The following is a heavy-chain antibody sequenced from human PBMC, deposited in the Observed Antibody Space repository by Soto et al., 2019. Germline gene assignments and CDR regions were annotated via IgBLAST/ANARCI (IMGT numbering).Heavy chain of an antibody. CDR1: GGSIRSGWW. D-gene: IGHD3-16*01. CDR3: TRCGDFCLDY. V-gene: IGHV4-4*02. Sequence: LSLNCAVPGGSIRSGWWWSWVRQTPGKGLEWIGEIHNDGTNHLNPSLKSRVIISVDGSKNQFSLKLTSVTAADTAVYYCTRCGDFCLDYWGRGSLVTVSS. J-gene: IGHJ4*02. CDR2: IHNDGTN.